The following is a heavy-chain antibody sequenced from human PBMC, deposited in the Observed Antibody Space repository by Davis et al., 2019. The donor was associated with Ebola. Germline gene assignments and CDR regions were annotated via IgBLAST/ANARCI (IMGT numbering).Heavy chain of an antibody. D-gene: IGHD6-6*01. CDR2: IFPGDSDT. Sequence: GESLKISCKGSGYSFTSYWIGWVRQMPGKGLERMGIIFPGDSDTRYSPSFEGQVTLSADRSISVAYLQWSSLKASDTAMYYCARHPALYSSSDIWGQGTMVTVSS. CDR3: ARHPALYSSSDI. CDR1: GYSFTSYW. J-gene: IGHJ3*02. V-gene: IGHV5-51*01.